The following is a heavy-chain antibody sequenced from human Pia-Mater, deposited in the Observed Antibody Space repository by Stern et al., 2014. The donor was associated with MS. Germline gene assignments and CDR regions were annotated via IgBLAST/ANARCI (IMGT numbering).Heavy chain of an antibody. D-gene: IGHD3-3*01. Sequence: SGPALVKPTQTLTLTCTFSGFSLVTSGVRVSWIRQPPGKALEXLARIDWNDKTFYNTSLMTRLTISKDTSKNQVVLTMTNVDPVDTATYYCARMMGSGYRHYFDYWGQGTPVTVS. CDR3: ARMMGSGYRHYFDY. CDR2: IDWNDKT. V-gene: IGHV2-70*04. J-gene: IGHJ4*02. CDR1: GFSLVTSGVR.